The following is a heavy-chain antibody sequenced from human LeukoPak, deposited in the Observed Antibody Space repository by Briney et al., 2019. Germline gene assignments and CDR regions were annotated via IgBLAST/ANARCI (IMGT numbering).Heavy chain of an antibody. J-gene: IGHJ4*02. Sequence: SETLSLTCTVSGGSISNYYWNWIRQPPGKGLEWIGYIYYTGSTNYNPSLKSRVTISVDTSKNQLSLKLSSVTAADTAVYYCARSGYCSSTSCYDYWGQGTLVTVSS. D-gene: IGHD2-2*01. CDR2: IYYTGST. CDR1: GGSISNYY. V-gene: IGHV4-59*01. CDR3: ARSGYCSSTSCYDY.